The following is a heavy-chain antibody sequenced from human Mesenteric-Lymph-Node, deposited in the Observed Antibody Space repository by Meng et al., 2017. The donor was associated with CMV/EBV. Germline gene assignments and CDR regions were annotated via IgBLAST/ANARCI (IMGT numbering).Heavy chain of an antibody. CDR2: IDPNSGGT. Sequence: ASVKVSCKASGYTFTDYYMHWVRQAPGQGLEWMGWIDPNSGGTNFAQKFQGRVTMTRDTSISTAFMELSRLRSDDTAVYYCASLWPNDYWGQGTLVTVSS. D-gene: IGHD2/OR15-2a*01. CDR3: ASLWPNDY. J-gene: IGHJ4*02. CDR1: GYTFTDYY. V-gene: IGHV1-2*02.